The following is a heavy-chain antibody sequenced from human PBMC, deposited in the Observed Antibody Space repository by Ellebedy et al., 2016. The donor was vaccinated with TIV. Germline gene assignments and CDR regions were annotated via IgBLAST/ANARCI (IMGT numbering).Heavy chain of an antibody. J-gene: IGHJ4*02. CDR1: GFTFSSYA. CDR2: IVGSGGSR. CDR3: AKERDPLASTSFDS. Sequence: GESLKISCVASGFTFSSYAMCWARQAPGKGLEWVSGIVGSGGSRYADSVKGRFTISRDNSKSTLDLQMSSLRPEDTAVYYCAKERDPLASTSFDSWGQGNLVTVSS. D-gene: IGHD1-1*01. V-gene: IGHV3-23*01.